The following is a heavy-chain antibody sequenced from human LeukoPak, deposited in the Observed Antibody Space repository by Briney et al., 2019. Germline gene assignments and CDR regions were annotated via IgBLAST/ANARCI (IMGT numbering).Heavy chain of an antibody. J-gene: IGHJ4*02. D-gene: IGHD2-2*01. Sequence: GESLKISCKGSGYSFTSYWIGWVRQMPGKGLEWMGIIYPGDSDTRYSPSFQGQVTISADKSISTAYLQWSGLKASDTAMYYCARGGYCTSSSCGNFDYWGRGTLVTVSS. V-gene: IGHV5-51*01. CDR2: IYPGDSDT. CDR3: ARGGYCTSSSCGNFDY. CDR1: GYSFTSYW.